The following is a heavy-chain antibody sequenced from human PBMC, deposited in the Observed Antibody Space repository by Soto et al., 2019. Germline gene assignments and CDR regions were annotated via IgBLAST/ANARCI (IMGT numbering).Heavy chain of an antibody. Sequence: ASGKVSSKASGSTFTSYGISRVRRAPGQRIEWMGWIRAYNGNTKYAQKIQGRDTMTTDTSTSTAYMEPRSLRSDDTAVYYCLRTNYDFWSGYYTGHYFDYWGQRTVVTVSS. CDR2: IRAYNGNT. CDR3: LRTNYDFWSGYYTGHYFDY. D-gene: IGHD3-3*01. J-gene: IGHJ4*02. CDR1: GSTFTSYG. V-gene: IGHV1-18*01.